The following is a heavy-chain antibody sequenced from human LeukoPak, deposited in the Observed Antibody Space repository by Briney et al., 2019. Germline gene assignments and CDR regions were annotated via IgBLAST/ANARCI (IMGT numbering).Heavy chain of an antibody. CDR1: GGSFSGYY. CDR2: INHSGST. CDR3: AKSGGYGLIDY. J-gene: IGHJ4*02. Sequence: PSETLSLTCAVYGGSFSGYYWSWIRQPPGKGLEWIGEINHSGSTNYNPSLKSRVTISVDTSKNQFSLKLSSVTAADTAVYYCAKSGGYGLIDYWGQGTLVTVSS. V-gene: IGHV4-34*01. D-gene: IGHD1-26*01.